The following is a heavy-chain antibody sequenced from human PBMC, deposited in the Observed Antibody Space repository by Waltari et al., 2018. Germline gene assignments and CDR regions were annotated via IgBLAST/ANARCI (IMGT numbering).Heavy chain of an antibody. CDR2: IDSAGTT. Sequence: EVQLVESGGGLIQPGGSLRLSCAASGIIVSANYMNWVRQAPGKGPQWVSVIDSAGTTYYADSVKGRFTISRDNTKNTVYLQMNNLKTEETAVYYCARPGEGPSSHWGQGNLVTVSS. V-gene: IGHV3-53*01. CDR1: GIIVSANY. J-gene: IGHJ4*02. D-gene: IGHD4-17*01. CDR3: ARPGEGPSSH.